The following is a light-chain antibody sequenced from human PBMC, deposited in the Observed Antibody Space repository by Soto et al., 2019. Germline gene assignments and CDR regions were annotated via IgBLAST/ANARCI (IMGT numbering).Light chain of an antibody. Sequence: DIQMTQSPSSVSASVEDRVTITCRASQDVGSWLAWYQQKPWKAPRLLIYSAYTLQSGVPSRFSGSGSGTDFTITISSLQPEDSATYFYQKAHSFRLTFGGGTKVDIK. J-gene: IGKJ4*01. CDR3: QKAHSFRLT. CDR2: SAY. V-gene: IGKV1-12*01. CDR1: QDVGSW.